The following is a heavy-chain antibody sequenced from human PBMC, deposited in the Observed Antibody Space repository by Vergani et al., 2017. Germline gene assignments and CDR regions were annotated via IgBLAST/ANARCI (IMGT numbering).Heavy chain of an antibody. CDR2: ISNDGSKK. V-gene: IGHV3-30*18. CDR1: GFSFSSHA. CDR3: AKAGSVTSGSLQYNYYMDV. D-gene: IGHD3-10*01. Sequence: QVQLAESGGGRVQPGRSLRLSCAASGFSFSSHAIHWVRQAPGKGLEWVAVISNDGSKKYYADSVKGRFTISRDNSKYTLDLQMNSLRTQDTAVYYCAKAGSVTSGSLQYNYYMDVWGKGTTVTVS. J-gene: IGHJ6*03.